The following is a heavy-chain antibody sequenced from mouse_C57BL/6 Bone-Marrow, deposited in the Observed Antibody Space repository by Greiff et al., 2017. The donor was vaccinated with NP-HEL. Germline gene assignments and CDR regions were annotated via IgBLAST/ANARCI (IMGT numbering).Heavy chain of an antibody. J-gene: IGHJ1*03. CDR1: GYSITSGYY. V-gene: IGHV3-6*01. Sequence: EVQRVESGPGLVKPSQSLSLTCSVTGYSITSGYYWNWIRQFPGNKLEWMGYISYDGSNNYNPSLKNRISITRDTSKNQFFLKLNSVTTEDTATYYCARDHYGHWYFDVWGTGTTVTVSS. CDR2: ISYDGSN. D-gene: IGHD1-1*02. CDR3: ARDHYGHWYFDV.